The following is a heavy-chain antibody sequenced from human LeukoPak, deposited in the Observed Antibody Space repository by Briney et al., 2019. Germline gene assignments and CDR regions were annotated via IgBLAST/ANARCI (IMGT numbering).Heavy chain of an antibody. CDR3: ARDATGASFDY. CDR2: IYSGGST. D-gene: IGHD7-27*01. V-gene: IGHV3-66*01. CDR1: GFTVSSNY. Sequence: PGGSLRLSCAASGFTVSSNYMSWVRQAPGKGLEWVSVIYSGGSTYYADSVKGRFTISRDNSKNTLYLQMNSLRAEDTAVYYRARDATGASFDYWGQGTLVTVSS. J-gene: IGHJ4*02.